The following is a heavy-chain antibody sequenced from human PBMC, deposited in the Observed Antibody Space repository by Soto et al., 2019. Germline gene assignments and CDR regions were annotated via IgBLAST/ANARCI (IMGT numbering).Heavy chain of an antibody. CDR2: INHSGST. J-gene: IGHJ6*02. D-gene: IGHD2-2*01. V-gene: IGHV4-34*01. Sequence: SETLSLTCAVYGGSFSGYYWSWIRQPPGKGLEWIGEINHSGSTNYNPSLKSRVTISVDTSKNQFSLKLSFVTAADTAVYFCSSSCNGSSPDYYCYYGMDVWGQGTTVTVSS. CDR3: SSSCNGSSPDYYCYYGMDV. CDR1: GGSFSGYY.